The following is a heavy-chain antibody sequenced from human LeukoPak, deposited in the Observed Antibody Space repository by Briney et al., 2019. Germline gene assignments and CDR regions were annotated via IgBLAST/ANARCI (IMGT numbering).Heavy chain of an antibody. V-gene: IGHV1-69*04. CDR2: IIPILGIA. D-gene: IGHD2/OR15-2a*01. J-gene: IGHJ4*02. CDR1: GGTFSSYA. CDR3: ARGGGIVGASFDY. Sequence: ASVKVSCKASGGTFSSYAISWVRQAPGQGLEWRGRIIPILGIANYAQKFQGRVTITADKSTSTAYMELSSLRSEDTAVYYCARGGGIVGASFDYWGQGTLVTVSS.